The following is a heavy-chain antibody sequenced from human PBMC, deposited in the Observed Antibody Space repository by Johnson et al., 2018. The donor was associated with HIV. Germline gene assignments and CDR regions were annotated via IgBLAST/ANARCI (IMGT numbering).Heavy chain of an antibody. CDR2: ISWNSGSK. CDR3: AKDIGDRAYCGGDCYILSAFDI. J-gene: IGHJ3*02. CDR1: GFTFDDYA. V-gene: IGHV3-9*01. Sequence: VQLVESGGGLVQPGRSLRLSCAASGFTFDDYAMHWVRQAPGKGLEWVSGISWNSGSKGYADSVKGRFTISRDNAKNSLYLQMNSLRAEDTAVYYCAKDIGDRAYCGGDCYILSAFDIWGQGTMVTVSS. D-gene: IGHD2-21*01.